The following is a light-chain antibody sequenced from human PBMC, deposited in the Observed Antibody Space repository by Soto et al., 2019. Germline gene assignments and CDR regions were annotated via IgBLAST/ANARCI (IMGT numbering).Light chain of an antibody. CDR1: SSNIGSKT. V-gene: IGLV1-44*01. CDR2: STN. Sequence: QSVLTQPPSASGTPGQRVTISCSGSSSNIGSKTVNWYQKLPGTAPKLLIYSTNQRPSGVPDRFSGAKSGTSASLAISGLQSEDEADYYCAGWDDSLRASYVFGTGTKVTVL. J-gene: IGLJ1*01. CDR3: AGWDDSLRASYV.